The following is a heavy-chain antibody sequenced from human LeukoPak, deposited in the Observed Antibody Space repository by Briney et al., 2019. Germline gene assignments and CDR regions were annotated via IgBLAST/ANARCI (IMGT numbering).Heavy chain of an antibody. CDR1: GGSVSSGSYY. Sequence: PSETLSLTCTVSGGSVSSGSYYWSWIRQPPGKGLEWIGSIYYSGSTNYNPSLKSRVTISVDTSKNQFSLKLSSVTAADTAVYYCARGETYYYGSGSYYTYINYFDYGGQGTLATVSS. J-gene: IGHJ4*02. CDR2: IYYSGST. V-gene: IGHV4-61*01. D-gene: IGHD3-10*01. CDR3: ARGETYYYGSGSYYTYINYFDY.